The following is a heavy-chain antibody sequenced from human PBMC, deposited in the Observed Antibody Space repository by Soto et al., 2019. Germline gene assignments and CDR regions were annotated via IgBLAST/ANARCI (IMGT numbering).Heavy chain of an antibody. V-gene: IGHV3-9*01. CDR3: AKDSTISAAGWFDP. J-gene: IGHJ5*02. Sequence: GGSLRLSCAASGFTFDDYAMHWVRQAPGKGLEWVSGISWNSGNIGYADSVKGRFTISRDNTKNSLYLQMNSLRAEDTALYYCAKDSTISAAGWFDPWGQGTPVTVYS. D-gene: IGHD6-13*01. CDR2: ISWNSGNI. CDR1: GFTFDDYA.